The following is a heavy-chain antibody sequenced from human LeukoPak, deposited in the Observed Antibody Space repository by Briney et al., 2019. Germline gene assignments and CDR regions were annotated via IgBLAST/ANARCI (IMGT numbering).Heavy chain of an antibody. Sequence: SETLSLTCTVSGGSISSYYWSWIRQPPGKGLGWIGYIYYSGSTNYNPSLKSRVTISVDTSKNQFSLKLSSVTAVDTAVYYCATWRYCSGGSCYGNYYMDVWGKGTTVTVSS. CDR1: GGSISSYY. V-gene: IGHV4-59*01. CDR3: ATWRYCSGGSCYGNYYMDV. D-gene: IGHD2-15*01. CDR2: IYYSGST. J-gene: IGHJ6*03.